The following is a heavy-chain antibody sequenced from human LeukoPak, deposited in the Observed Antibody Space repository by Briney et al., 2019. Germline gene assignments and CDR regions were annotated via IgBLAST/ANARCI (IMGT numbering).Heavy chain of an antibody. CDR3: TTRPARDYFDY. V-gene: IGHV3-15*01. CDR2: IKSKTDGGTT. D-gene: IGHD2-15*01. CDR1: GFTFSNAW. J-gene: IGHJ4*02. Sequence: AGGSLRLSCAASGFTFSNAWMSWVRQAPGKGLEWVGRIKSKTDGGTTDYAAPVKGRFTISRDDSKNTLYLQMNSLKTEDTAVYYCTTRPARDYFDYWGQGTLVTVSS.